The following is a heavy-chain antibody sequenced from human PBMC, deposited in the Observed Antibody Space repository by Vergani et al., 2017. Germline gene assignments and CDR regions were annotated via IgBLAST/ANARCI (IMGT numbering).Heavy chain of an antibody. J-gene: IGHJ4*02. V-gene: IGHV4-59*12. CDR3: ASQWIAAAGNFDN. Sequence: QVQLQESGPGLVKPSETLSLTCTVSGGSISSYYWSWIRQPPGKGLEWIGEINHSGYTTYNPSLKSRVTISVDTSKNQFSLKVSSVTAADTAVYYCASQWIAAAGNFDNWGQGTLVTVSS. CDR2: INHSGYT. D-gene: IGHD6-13*01. CDR1: GGSISSYY.